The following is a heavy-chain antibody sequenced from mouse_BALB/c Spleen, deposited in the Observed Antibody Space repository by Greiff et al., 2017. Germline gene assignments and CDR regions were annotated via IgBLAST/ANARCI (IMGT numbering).Heavy chain of an antibody. CDR2: ISNGGGST. J-gene: IGHJ1*01. CDR1: GFTFSSYT. Sequence: EVQRVESGGGLVQPGGSLKLSCAASGFTFSSYTMSWVRQTPEKRLEWVAYISNGGGSTYYPDTVKGRFTISRDNAKNTLYLQMSSLKSEDTAMYYCARRDYRYDWYFDVWGAGTTVTVSS. V-gene: IGHV5-12-2*01. CDR3: ARRDYRYDWYFDV. D-gene: IGHD2-14*01.